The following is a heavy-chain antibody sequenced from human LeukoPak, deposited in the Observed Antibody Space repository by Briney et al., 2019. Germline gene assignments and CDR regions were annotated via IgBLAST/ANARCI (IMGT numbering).Heavy chain of an antibody. Sequence: PGGSLRLSCAASGFTFSSYAMSWVRQAPGKGVEWVSAISGRGGSTYYADSVKGRFTISRDNSKNTLYLQMNRLRAEDTAVYYCTKNLTPPPARGYYFDYWGQGTLVTVSS. CDR3: TKNLTPPPARGYYFDY. V-gene: IGHV3-23*01. D-gene: IGHD2-15*01. J-gene: IGHJ4*02. CDR2: ISGRGGST. CDR1: GFTFSSYA.